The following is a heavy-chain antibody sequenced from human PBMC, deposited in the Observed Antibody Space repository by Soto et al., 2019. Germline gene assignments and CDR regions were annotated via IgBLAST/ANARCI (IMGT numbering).Heavy chain of an antibody. CDR2: IYYSGST. J-gene: IGHJ4*02. CDR1: GGYISRYY. D-gene: IGHD4-17*01. V-gene: IGHV4-59*01. CDR3: ARRYGPSFDY. Sequence: PSETLCLTCTVSGGYISRYYWSWIRQPPGKGLEWIGYIYYSGSTNYNPSLKSRVTMSLDTSKNQFSLKLSSVTPADTAVYYCARRYGPSFDYWGQGTLVTVSS.